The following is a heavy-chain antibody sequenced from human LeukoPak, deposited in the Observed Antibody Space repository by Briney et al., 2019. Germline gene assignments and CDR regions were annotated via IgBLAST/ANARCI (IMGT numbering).Heavy chain of an antibody. D-gene: IGHD5-24*01. Sequence: PGGSLRLSCAASGFTFSSYNMNWVRQAPGKGLEWVSSISSSSSYIYYADSVKGRFTISRDNAKNSLYLQMNSLRAEDTAVYYCATKIVEMATIPDYWGQGTLVTVSS. CDR1: GFTFSSYN. V-gene: IGHV3-21*01. CDR2: ISSSSSYI. J-gene: IGHJ4*02. CDR3: ATKIVEMATIPDY.